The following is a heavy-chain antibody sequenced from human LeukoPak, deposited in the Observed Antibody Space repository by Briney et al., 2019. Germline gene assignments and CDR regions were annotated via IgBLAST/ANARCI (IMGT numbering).Heavy chain of an antibody. CDR2: ISSSSSTI. J-gene: IGHJ4*02. V-gene: IGHV3-48*01. CDR1: GFTFNNAW. CDR3: ARDERVWFGELAFDY. Sequence: GGSLRLSCAASGFTFNNAWMNWVRQAPGKGLEWVSYISSSSSTIYYADSVKGRFTISRDNAKNSLYLQMNSLRAEDTAVYYCARDERVWFGELAFDYWGQGTLVTVSS. D-gene: IGHD3-10*01.